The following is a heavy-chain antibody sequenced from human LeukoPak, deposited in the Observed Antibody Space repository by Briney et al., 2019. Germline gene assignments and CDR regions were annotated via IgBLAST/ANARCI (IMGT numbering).Heavy chain of an antibody. D-gene: IGHD6-13*01. CDR1: GSTDRSDG. V-gene: IGHV3-21*01. CDR2: FCSSSSYI. J-gene: IGHJ6*03. Sequence: GGSLRHSSAGTGSTDRSDGMECVCRAPSKGQERVSFFCSSSSYIYYADSVKGRFTISRDNTKNSMYLKMNSLRAEDTAVYYCARQDYSSSWHYYYYYMDVWGKGTTVTVSS. CDR3: ARQDYSSSWHYYYYYMDV.